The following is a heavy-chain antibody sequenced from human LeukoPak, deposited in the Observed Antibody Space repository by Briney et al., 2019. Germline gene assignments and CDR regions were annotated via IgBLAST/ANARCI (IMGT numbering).Heavy chain of an antibody. CDR1: GFTVSSNF. CDR3: AKLSDILTGYYDY. D-gene: IGHD3-9*01. J-gene: IGHJ4*02. Sequence: GGSLRLSCAASGFTVSSNFMSWVRQAPGKGLEWVSAISGSGGSTYYADSVKGRFTISRDNSKNTLYLQMNSLRAEDTAVYYCAKLSDILTGYYDYWGQGTLVTVSS. V-gene: IGHV3-23*01. CDR2: ISGSGGST.